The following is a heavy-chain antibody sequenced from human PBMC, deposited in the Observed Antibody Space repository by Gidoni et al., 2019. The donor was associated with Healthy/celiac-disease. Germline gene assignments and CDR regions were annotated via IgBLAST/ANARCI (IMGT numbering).Heavy chain of an antibody. CDR1: VFTFSSYA. CDR3: AKDSFLGQVFPPLQH. CDR2: ISGSGGST. D-gene: IGHD3-10*01. V-gene: IGHV3-23*01. J-gene: IGHJ1*01. Sequence: EVQLLESGGGLVQPGGSLRLSCAASVFTFSSYAMSWVRQAPGKGLEWVSAISGSGGSTYYADSVKGRFTISRDNSKNTLYLQMNSLRAEDTAVYYCAKDSFLGQVFPPLQHWGQGTLVTVSS.